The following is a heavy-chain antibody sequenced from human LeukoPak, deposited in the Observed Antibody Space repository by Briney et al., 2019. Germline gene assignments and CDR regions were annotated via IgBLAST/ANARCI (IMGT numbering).Heavy chain of an antibody. CDR2: ISYDGSNK. Sequence: GGSLRLSCAASGFTLSSYAMHWVRQAPGKGLEWVAVISYDGSNKYYADSVKGRFTISRDNSKNTLYLQMNSLRAEDTAVYYCAKGLYSSRQGYTSGDYWGQGTLVTVSS. D-gene: IGHD6-13*01. CDR3: AKGLYSSRQGYTSGDY. V-gene: IGHV3-30-3*01. CDR1: GFTLSSYA. J-gene: IGHJ4*02.